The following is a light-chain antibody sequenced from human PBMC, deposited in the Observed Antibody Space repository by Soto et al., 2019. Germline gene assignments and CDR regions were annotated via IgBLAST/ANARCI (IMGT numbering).Light chain of an antibody. CDR1: QSIGTW. CDR2: DDS. V-gene: IGKV1-5*01. Sequence: DIQMTQSPSTLSASVGDRVTITCRASQSIGTWLAWYQQKPGKAPKLLIYDDSSLTSGVTSRFSGSRSGTEFTLTISSLQPDDFATYYCHHYNVYFHTFGQGTKLEIK. J-gene: IGKJ2*01. CDR3: HHYNVYFHT.